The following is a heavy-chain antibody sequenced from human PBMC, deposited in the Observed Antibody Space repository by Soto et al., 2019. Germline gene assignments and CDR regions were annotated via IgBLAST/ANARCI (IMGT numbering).Heavy chain of an antibody. CDR1: GYTFTSYD. CDR2: MNPNSGNT. CDR3: AREGDMITFGGVIVFDYYYMDV. D-gene: IGHD3-16*02. V-gene: IGHV1-8*01. J-gene: IGHJ6*03. Sequence: QVQLVQSGAEVKKPGASVKVSCKASGYTFTSYDINWVRQATGQGLVWMGWMNPNSGNTGYAQKFQRRVTMTRNTSISTAYMELSSLRSEDTAVYYCAREGDMITFGGVIVFDYYYMDVWGKGTTVIV.